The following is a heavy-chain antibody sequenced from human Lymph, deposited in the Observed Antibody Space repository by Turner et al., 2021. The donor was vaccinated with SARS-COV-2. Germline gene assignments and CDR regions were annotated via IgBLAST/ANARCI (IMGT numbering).Heavy chain of an antibody. Sequence: EVQLVESGGGLIQPGGSLRLSCAASGFTVSYNYMTWVRQAPGKGLEWVSVIYSGGSTYYADSVKGRFTISGDSSKNTLYLQMNSLRAEDTAVYYCARDLMEVGGMDVWGQGTTVTVSS. D-gene: IGHD3-3*01. CDR1: GFTVSYNY. V-gene: IGHV3-53*01. CDR3: ARDLMEVGGMDV. J-gene: IGHJ6*02. CDR2: IYSGGST.